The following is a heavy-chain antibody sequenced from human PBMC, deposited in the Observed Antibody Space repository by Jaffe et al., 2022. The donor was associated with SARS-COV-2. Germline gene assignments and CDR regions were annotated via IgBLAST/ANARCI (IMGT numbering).Heavy chain of an antibody. CDR3: ARDKSGSSFEQFDF. D-gene: IGHD6-13*01. Sequence: QVQVVESGGGVVQPGRSLRLSCAVSGFAFSTYAMHWVRQAPGKGLEWVAVISHDGSDKYYADSVKGRFTISRDNSKNTLYLQMNSLRLEDTAMYYCARDKSGSSFEQFDFWGQGTLVTASS. CDR2: ISHDGSDK. V-gene: IGHV3-30-3*01. CDR1: GFAFSTYA. J-gene: IGHJ4*02.